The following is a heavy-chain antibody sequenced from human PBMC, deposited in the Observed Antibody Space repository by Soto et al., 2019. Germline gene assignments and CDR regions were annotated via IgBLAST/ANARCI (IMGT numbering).Heavy chain of an antibody. J-gene: IGHJ4*02. CDR3: ARDCSGGSCYPSGY. Sequence: VQLVQSGAEVKKPGSSVKVSCKACGGTFSSYTISWVRQAPGQGLEWMGRIIPILGIANYAQKFQGRVTITADKSTSTAYMELSSLRSEDTAVYYCARDCSGGSCYPSGYWGQGTLVTVSS. CDR2: IIPILGIA. D-gene: IGHD2-15*01. V-gene: IGHV1-69*08. CDR1: GGTFSSYT.